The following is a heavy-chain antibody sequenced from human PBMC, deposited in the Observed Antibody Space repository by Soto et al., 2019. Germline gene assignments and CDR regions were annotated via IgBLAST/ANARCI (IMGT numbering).Heavy chain of an antibody. CDR2: INPNSGDT. CDR1: GYAFTGYY. J-gene: IGHJ4*02. V-gene: IGHV1-2*02. CDR3: ATRSSPLHY. D-gene: IGHD2-2*01. Sequence: ASVEVSCKTSGYAFTGYYIHWVRQAPGQGLEWMGWINPNSGDTNYAQKFQGRVTMTRDTSFSTAYMELSSLRSDDTAVYYCATRSSPLHYWPQGTLLTVTS.